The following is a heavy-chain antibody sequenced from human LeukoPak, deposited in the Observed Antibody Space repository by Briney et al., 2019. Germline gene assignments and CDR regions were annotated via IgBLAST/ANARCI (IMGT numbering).Heavy chain of an antibody. Sequence: ASVKVSCKASGGTFSSYAISWVRQAPGQGLEWLGWISAYNGNTNYAQKLQGRVTMTTDTSASTAYMELRSLRSDDTAVYYCARRLSMVVADDYWGQGTLVTVSS. CDR3: ARRLSMVVADDY. CDR1: GGTFSSYA. CDR2: ISAYNGNT. D-gene: IGHD2-15*01. J-gene: IGHJ4*02. V-gene: IGHV1-18*01.